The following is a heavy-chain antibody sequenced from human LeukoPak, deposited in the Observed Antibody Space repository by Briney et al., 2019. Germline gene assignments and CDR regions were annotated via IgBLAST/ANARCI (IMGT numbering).Heavy chain of an antibody. V-gene: IGHV3-21*01. J-gene: IGHJ6*03. CDR3: ARDSYYEDYMDV. CDR1: GFTFSSYS. D-gene: IGHD3-3*01. CDR2: ISSSSSYI. Sequence: GGSLRLSCAASGFTFSSYSMNWVRQAPGKGLEWASSISSSSSYIYYADSVKGRFTISRDNAKNSLYLQMNSLRAEDTAVYYCARDSYYEDYMDVWGKGTTVTVSS.